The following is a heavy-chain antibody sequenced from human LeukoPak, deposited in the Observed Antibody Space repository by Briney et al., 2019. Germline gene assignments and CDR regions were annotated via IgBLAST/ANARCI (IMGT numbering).Heavy chain of an antibody. Sequence: ASVKVSCKASGGTFSSYAISWVRQAPGQGLEWMGRIIPILGIANYAQKFQGRVTMARDASTSTVYMELSSLRSEDTAVYYCARVPYSSSWSYWYFDLWGRGTLVSVSS. V-gene: IGHV1-69*04. CDR2: IIPILGIA. CDR1: GGTFSSYA. CDR3: ARVPYSSSWSYWYFDL. D-gene: IGHD6-13*01. J-gene: IGHJ2*01.